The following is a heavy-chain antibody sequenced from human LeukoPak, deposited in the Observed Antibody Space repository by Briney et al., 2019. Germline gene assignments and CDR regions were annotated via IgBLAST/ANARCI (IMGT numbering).Heavy chain of an antibody. CDR1: GGSFSGYY. J-gene: IGHJ5*02. CDR2: INHSGST. V-gene: IGHV4-34*01. Sequence: PSETLSLTCAVYGGSFSGYYWSWIRQPPGEGLEWIGEINHSGSTNYNPSLKSRVTISVDTSKNQFSLKLSSVTAADTAVYYCARRAIVVVPAAVNWFDPWGQGTLVTVSS. CDR3: ARRAIVVVPAAVNWFDP. D-gene: IGHD2-2*01.